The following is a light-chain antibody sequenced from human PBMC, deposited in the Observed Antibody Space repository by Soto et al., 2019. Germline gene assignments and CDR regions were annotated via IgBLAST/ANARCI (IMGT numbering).Light chain of an antibody. Sequence: QSALTQPASVSGSPGQSITISCTGTSSDVGGYNYVSWYQQHPGKAPKLMIYDVSDRPSGVSDRFSGSKSGNTASLTISGLQADDEADYYCSSYTSSALVSGGGTKLTVL. CDR2: DVS. V-gene: IGLV2-14*03. CDR1: SSDVGGYNY. J-gene: IGLJ3*02. CDR3: SSYTSSALV.